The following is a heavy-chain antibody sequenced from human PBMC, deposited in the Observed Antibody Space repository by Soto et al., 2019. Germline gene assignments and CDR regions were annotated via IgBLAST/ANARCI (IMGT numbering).Heavy chain of an antibody. D-gene: IGHD2-15*01. Sequence: ASVKVSCKASGYTFTSYGISWVRQAPGQGLEWMGWISAYNGNTNYAQKLQGRVTMTTDTSTSTAYMELRSLRSDDTAVYYCAREGFSRYCSGGSCETDDYWGQGTLVTVSS. V-gene: IGHV1-18*01. CDR3: AREGFSRYCSGGSCETDDY. CDR1: GYTFTSYG. CDR2: ISAYNGNT. J-gene: IGHJ4*02.